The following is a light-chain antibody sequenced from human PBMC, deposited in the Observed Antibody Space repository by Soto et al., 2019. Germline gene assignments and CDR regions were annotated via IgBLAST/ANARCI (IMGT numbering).Light chain of an antibody. CDR3: QQYNVWPLT. CDR1: QSVSSN. J-gene: IGKJ4*01. V-gene: IGKV3-15*01. Sequence: EIVMTQSPATLSVSPGERATLSCRASQSVSSNLAWYQQKPGQTPKLLIYVASTSATGIPARFSGSGSGTEFTLTISRLQSEDFAVYYCQQYNVWPLTFGRVTKVEFK. CDR2: VAS.